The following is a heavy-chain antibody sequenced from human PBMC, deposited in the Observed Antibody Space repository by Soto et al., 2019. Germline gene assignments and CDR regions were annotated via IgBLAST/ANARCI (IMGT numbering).Heavy chain of an antibody. CDR1: GYTFTSYD. CDR2: MNPNSGNT. CDR3: ARRRIGSRFLEWLSPNDAFDI. D-gene: IGHD3-3*01. Sequence: GASVNVSCKASGYTFTSYDINWVRQATGQGLEWMGWMNPNSGNTGYAQKFQGRVTMTRNTSISTAYMELSSLGSEDTAVYYCARRRIGSRFLEWLSPNDAFDIWGQGTMVTVS. J-gene: IGHJ3*02. V-gene: IGHV1-8*01.